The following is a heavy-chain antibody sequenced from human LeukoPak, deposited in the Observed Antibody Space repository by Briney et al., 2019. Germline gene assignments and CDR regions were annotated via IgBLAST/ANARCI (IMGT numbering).Heavy chain of an antibody. J-gene: IGHJ4*02. CDR1: GFTLSSYA. CDR2: ISGSGTNT. Sequence: GGSLRLSCAASGFTLSSYAMSWVRQAPGKGLEWVSSISGSGTNTYYADSVKGRFTISRDNSKNTLYLQMDSLRAEDTALYYCAKLRWYYDNGAYADYWGQGSLVTVSS. V-gene: IGHV3-23*01. D-gene: IGHD3-22*01. CDR3: AKLRWYYDNGAYADY.